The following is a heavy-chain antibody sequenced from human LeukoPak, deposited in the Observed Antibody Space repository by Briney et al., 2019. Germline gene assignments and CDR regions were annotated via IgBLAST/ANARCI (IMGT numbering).Heavy chain of an antibody. J-gene: IGHJ4*02. D-gene: IGHD1-26*01. CDR2: IHYSEST. V-gene: IGHV4-59*01. Sequence: SETLSLTCSVSGDFISSYSWSWIRQPPGKGLEWIGYIHYSESTTYNPSLKSRVTISADPSKHQLSLSLSSVTAADTAVYYCARGQGSGSSWAFDYWGQGTLVTVSS. CDR3: ARGQGSGSSWAFDY. CDR1: GDFISSYS.